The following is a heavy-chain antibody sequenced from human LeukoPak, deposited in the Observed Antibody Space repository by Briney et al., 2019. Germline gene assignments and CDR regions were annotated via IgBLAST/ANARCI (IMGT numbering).Heavy chain of an antibody. CDR2: ISDDGSNT. V-gene: IGHV3-30*18. CDR1: GFTLSTFG. D-gene: IGHD5-18*01. CDR3: AKDADTATIIYWYFDL. Sequence: GGSLRLSCTASGFTLSTFGFHWFRRPPAKGLKGWAVISDDGSNTYYADSVKGRFTISRDNSKNTLYLQLNSLRTEDTAVYYCAKDADTATIIYWYFDLWGRGTLVTVSS. J-gene: IGHJ2*01.